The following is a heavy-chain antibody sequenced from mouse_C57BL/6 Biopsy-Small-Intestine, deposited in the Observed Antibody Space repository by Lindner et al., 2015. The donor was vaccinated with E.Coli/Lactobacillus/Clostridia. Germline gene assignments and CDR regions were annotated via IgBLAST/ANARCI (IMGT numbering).Heavy chain of an antibody. V-gene: IGHV1-22*01. CDR1: GYTFTDYN. J-gene: IGHJ2*01. D-gene: IGHD2-2*01. CDR2: INPNNGGS. CDR3: TMNGYDADY. Sequence: VQLQESGPELVKPGSSVKMSCKASGYTFTDYNMHWVKQSHGKSLEWIGYINPNNGGSSYNQKFMGKATLTVNKSSSTAYMELRSLTSEDSAVYYCTMNGYDADYWGQGTTLTVSS.